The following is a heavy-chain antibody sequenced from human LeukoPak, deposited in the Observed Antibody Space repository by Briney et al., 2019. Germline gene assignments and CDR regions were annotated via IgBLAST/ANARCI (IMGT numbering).Heavy chain of an antibody. CDR1: GFTFSSYA. D-gene: IGHD2-2*02. CDR2: ISGSGGST. CDR3: ARDIGYCSSTSCYRSRYFDY. Sequence: GGSLRLSCAASGFTFSSYAMSCVRQAPGKGLEWVSAISGSGGSTYYADSVKGRFTISRDNAKNSLYLQMNSLRAEDTAVYYCARDIGYCSSTSCYRSRYFDYWGQGTLVTVSS. V-gene: IGHV3-23*01. J-gene: IGHJ4*02.